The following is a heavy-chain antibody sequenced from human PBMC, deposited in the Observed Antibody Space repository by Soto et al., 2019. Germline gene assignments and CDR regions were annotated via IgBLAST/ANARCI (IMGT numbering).Heavy chain of an antibody. Sequence: RSLTCTVSGGSISSYYWSWIRQPPGKGLEWIGYIYYSGSTNYNPSLKSRVTISVDTSKNQFSLKLSSVTAADTAVYYCARGLQLNYYYYYGMDVWGQGTTVTVSS. V-gene: IGHV4-59*01. J-gene: IGHJ6*02. D-gene: IGHD6-6*01. CDR3: ARGLQLNYYYYYGMDV. CDR1: GGSISSYY. CDR2: IYYSGST.